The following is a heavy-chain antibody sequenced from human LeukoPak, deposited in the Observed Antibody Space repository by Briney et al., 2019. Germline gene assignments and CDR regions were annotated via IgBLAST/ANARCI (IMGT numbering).Heavy chain of an antibody. Sequence: SVKVSCKASGGTFNSYSISWVRQAPGQGLEWMGGIIPIYGTANYAQKFQGRVTITADESTSTAYMELSNLRSEDTAVYYCARVYSRYSGSYLDYWGQGSLVTVSS. CDR2: IIPIYGTA. V-gene: IGHV1-69*13. CDR3: ARVYSRYSGSYLDY. D-gene: IGHD1-26*01. J-gene: IGHJ4*02. CDR1: GGTFNSYS.